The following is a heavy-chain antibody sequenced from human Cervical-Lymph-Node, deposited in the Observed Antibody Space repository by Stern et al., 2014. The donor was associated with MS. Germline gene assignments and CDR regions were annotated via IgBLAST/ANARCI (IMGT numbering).Heavy chain of an antibody. CDR3: ATGGFTKQWLAFDY. D-gene: IGHD6-19*01. J-gene: IGHJ4*02. Sequence: VQLVASGAEVKKPKASVKVSCKVSGYTLTELSMHWVRQAPGKGLEWMGSFDPEDGETIYAQKFQGRATMTEDTSTDTAYMELSSLRSEDTAVYYCATGGFTKQWLAFDYWGQGTLVTVSS. CDR2: FDPEDGET. V-gene: IGHV1-24*01. CDR1: GYTLTELS.